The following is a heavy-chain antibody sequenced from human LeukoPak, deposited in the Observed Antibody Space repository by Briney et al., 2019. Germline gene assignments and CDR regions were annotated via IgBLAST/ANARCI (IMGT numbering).Heavy chain of an antibody. J-gene: IGHJ4*02. CDR2: INHSGST. CDR3: GLGRGYTSLES. CDR1: GGSFSCYY. V-gene: IGHV4-34*01. D-gene: IGHD5-24*01. Sequence: SSETLSLTCAVYGGSFSCYYWSWIRQPPGKWLEWIGEINHSGSTNYNPSLKSRVTISVDTSKNQFSLQPRFVRDGDTVVYYCGLGRGYTSLESWGQGTIATDSS.